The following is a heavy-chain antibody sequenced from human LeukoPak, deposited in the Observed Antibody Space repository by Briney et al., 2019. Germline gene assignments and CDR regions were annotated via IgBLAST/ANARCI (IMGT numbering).Heavy chain of an antibody. D-gene: IGHD1-7*01. Sequence: PSETLSLTCTVSGGSISSSSYYWGWIRQPPGKGLEWIGSIYYSGSTYYNPSLKSRVTISVDTSKNQFSLKLSSVTAADTAVYYCARGPNWNYDYWGQGTLVTVSS. J-gene: IGHJ4*02. V-gene: IGHV4-39*01. CDR3: ARGPNWNYDY. CDR1: GGSISSSSYY. CDR2: IYYSGST.